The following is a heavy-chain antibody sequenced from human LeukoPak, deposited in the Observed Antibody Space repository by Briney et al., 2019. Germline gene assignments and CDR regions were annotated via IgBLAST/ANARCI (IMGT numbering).Heavy chain of an antibody. CDR1: GYTFTSYA. V-gene: IGHV7-4-1*02. CDR3: ASRYSSSWTDNWFDP. Sequence: GASVKVSCKASGYTFTSYAMNWVRQAPGQGLEWMGWINTNTGNPTYAQGFTGRFVFSLDTSVSTAYLQISSLKAEDTAVYYCASRYSSSWTDNWFDPWGQGTLVTVSS. CDR2: INTNTGNP. D-gene: IGHD6-13*01. J-gene: IGHJ5*02.